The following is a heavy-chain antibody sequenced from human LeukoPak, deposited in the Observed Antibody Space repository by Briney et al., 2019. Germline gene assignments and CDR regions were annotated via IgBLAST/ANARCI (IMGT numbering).Heavy chain of an antibody. CDR2: IYYSGST. CDR1: GGSISSNSYY. V-gene: IGHV4-39*07. CDR3: ARDYRYDRDAFDI. D-gene: IGHD3-22*01. J-gene: IGHJ3*02. Sequence: PSETLSLTCAVSGGSISSNSYYWGWIRQPPGTGLEWIGSIYYSGSTYYNPSLKSRVTISVDTSKNQFSLKLSSVTAADTAVYYCARDYRYDRDAFDIWGQGTMVTVSS.